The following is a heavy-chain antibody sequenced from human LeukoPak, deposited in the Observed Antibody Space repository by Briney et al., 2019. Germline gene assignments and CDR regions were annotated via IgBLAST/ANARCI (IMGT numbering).Heavy chain of an antibody. CDR1: GGTFSSYA. CDR2: IIPIFGTA. Sequence: ASVKVSCKASGGTFSSYAISWVRQAPGQGLEWMGGIIPIFGTANYAQKFQGRVTITADESTSTAYMELSSLRSEGTAVYYCARDARAYCGGDCYFTPWGQGTLVTVSS. J-gene: IGHJ5*02. V-gene: IGHV1-69*13. CDR3: ARDARAYCGGDCYFTP. D-gene: IGHD2-21*02.